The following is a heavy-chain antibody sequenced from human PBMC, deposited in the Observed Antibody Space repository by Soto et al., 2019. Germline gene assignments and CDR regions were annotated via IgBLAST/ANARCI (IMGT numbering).Heavy chain of an antibody. CDR3: ARGGEGEASELVFDY. J-gene: IGHJ4*02. V-gene: IGHV4-30-2*01. Sequence: QLQLQESGSGLVKPSQTLSLTCAVSGGSISSGGYSWSWIRQPPGKGLAWIGYIYHSGSTYYIPSLKSRVTLSVDRAKHQFSLKLSSVTAADTAVYYCARGGEGEASELVFDYWGQGTLVTVSS. D-gene: IGHD3-10*01. CDR2: IYHSGST. CDR1: GGSISSGGYS.